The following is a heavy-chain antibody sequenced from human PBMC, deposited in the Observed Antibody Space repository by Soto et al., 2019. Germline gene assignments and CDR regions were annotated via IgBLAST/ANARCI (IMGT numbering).Heavy chain of an antibody. CDR1: GYTFTSYY. D-gene: IGHD3-22*01. Sequence: ASVKVSCKASGYTFTSYYMHWVRQAPGQGLEWMGIINPSGGSTSYAQKFQGRVTMTRDTSTSTVYMELSSLRSEDTAVYYCAGEPSNYYDSSGRLLFDYWGQGTLVTVSS. CDR2: INPSGGST. V-gene: IGHV1-46*01. J-gene: IGHJ4*02. CDR3: AGEPSNYYDSSGRLLFDY.